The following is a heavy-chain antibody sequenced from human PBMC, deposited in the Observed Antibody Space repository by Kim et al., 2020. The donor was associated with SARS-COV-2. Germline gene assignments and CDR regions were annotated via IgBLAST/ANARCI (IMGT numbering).Heavy chain of an antibody. J-gene: IGHJ4*02. D-gene: IGHD3-10*01. V-gene: IGHV3-9*01. Sequence: RTGYADCVKGRFTMSRDKAKNSRYLRMNSLRDEDTDVYYCAQDLLRGGADYWGKGTLVSVSS. CDR3: AQDLLRGGADY. CDR2: RT.